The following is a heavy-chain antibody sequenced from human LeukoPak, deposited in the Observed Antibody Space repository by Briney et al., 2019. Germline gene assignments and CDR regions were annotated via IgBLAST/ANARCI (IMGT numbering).Heavy chain of an antibody. D-gene: IGHD4-17*01. V-gene: IGHV4-34*01. CDR2: INHSGST. J-gene: IGHJ4*02. CDR1: GGSFSGYY. Sequence: SETLSLTCAVYGGSFSGYYWSWIRQPPGKGLEWIGEINHSGSTNYNPSLKSRVTISVDTSKNQFSLKLSSVTAADTAVHYCARFRLRRETQEDYWGQGTLVTVSS. CDR3: ARFRLRRETQEDY.